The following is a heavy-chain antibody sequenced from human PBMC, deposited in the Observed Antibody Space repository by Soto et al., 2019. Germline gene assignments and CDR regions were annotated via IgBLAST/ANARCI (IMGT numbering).Heavy chain of an antibody. V-gene: IGHV4-59*01. CDR1: GGSISSYY. J-gene: IGHJ4*02. Sequence: PSETLSLTCTVSGGSISSYYWSWIRQPPGKGLEWIGYIYYSGSTNYNPSLKSRVTISVDTSKNQFSLKLSSVTAADTAVCYCARDLRGYSGYGTLDYWGQGTLVTVSS. CDR3: ARDLRGYSGYGTLDY. CDR2: IYYSGST. D-gene: IGHD5-12*01.